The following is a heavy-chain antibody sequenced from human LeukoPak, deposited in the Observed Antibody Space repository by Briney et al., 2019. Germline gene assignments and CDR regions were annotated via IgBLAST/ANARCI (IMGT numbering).Heavy chain of an antibody. Sequence: SETLSLTCTVSGGSISGYYWSWIRQPPGKGLEWIGYIYYSANTNSNPSLKSRVTIAVDTSKNQFSLKLSSVTAADTAVYYCARGVDYGGTFDYWGQGTLVTVSS. J-gene: IGHJ4*02. CDR2: IYYSANT. CDR1: GGSISGYY. D-gene: IGHD4-23*01. CDR3: ARGVDYGGTFDY. V-gene: IGHV4-59*08.